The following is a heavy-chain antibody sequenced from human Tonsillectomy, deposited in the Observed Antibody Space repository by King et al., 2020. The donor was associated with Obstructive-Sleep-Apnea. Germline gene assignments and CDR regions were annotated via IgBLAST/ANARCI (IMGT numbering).Heavy chain of an antibody. J-gene: IGHJ6*02. Sequence: VQLQESGPGLVKPSGTLSLTCAVSGGSISSSNWWSWVRQPPGKGREWIGEVYHSGSTNYNPSLTIRVTISVDKSKNQFSLKLSSVTAADTAVYYCARVGTVTYYSYGMDVWGQGTTVTVSS. CDR3: ARVGTVTYYSYGMDV. CDR1: GGSISSSNW. V-gene: IGHV4-4*02. CDR2: VYHSGST. D-gene: IGHD4-11*01.